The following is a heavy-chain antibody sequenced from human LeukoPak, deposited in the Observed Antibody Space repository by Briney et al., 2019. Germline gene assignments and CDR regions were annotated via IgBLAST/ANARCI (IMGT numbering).Heavy chain of an antibody. CDR2: IIPILGTA. V-gene: IGHV1-69*05. Sequence: SVKVSCEASGDTFSSYAISGVRHAPGQGLEWRGGIIPILGTANYAQKLQGRVTITTDESTSTAYMELSSVRSEDTAVYYCARGGAARRLPGQFYYYYYYMDVWGKGTTVTVSS. J-gene: IGHJ6*03. CDR1: GDTFSSYA. D-gene: IGHD6-6*01. CDR3: ARGGAARRLPGQFYYYYYYMDV.